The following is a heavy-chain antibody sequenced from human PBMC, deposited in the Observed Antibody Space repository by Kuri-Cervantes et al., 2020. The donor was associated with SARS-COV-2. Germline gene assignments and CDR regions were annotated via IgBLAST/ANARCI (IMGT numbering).Heavy chain of an antibody. CDR3: ASTPGQWLVLNYFDY. CDR1: GFTFSSYA. Sequence: GESLKISCAASGFTFSSYAMSWVRQAPGKGLEWVSYISPDSKVIYYADSVKGRFTISRDNAKNSLYLQMNSLRAEDTAVYYCASTPGQWLVLNYFDYWGQGTLVTVSS. CDR2: ISPDSKVI. D-gene: IGHD6-19*01. V-gene: IGHV3-48*04. J-gene: IGHJ4*02.